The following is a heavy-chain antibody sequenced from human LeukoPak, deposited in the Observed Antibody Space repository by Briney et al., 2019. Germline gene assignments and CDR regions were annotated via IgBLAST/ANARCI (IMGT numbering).Heavy chain of an antibody. Sequence: KPGGSLRLSCAASGFTFSDYHMSWIRQAPGKGLEWVSHITGSGYTMSYADSVKGRFTISRDNAKNSLFLHVNSLRGEDTAVYYCAREGRPGAFDPWGQGTLVTVSS. V-gene: IGHV3-11*01. J-gene: IGHJ5*02. CDR2: ITGSGYTM. D-gene: IGHD3-10*01. CDR1: GFTFSDYH. CDR3: AREGRPGAFDP.